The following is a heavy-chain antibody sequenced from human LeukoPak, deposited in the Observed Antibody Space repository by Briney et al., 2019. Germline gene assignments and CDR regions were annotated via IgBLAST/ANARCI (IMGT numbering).Heavy chain of an antibody. V-gene: IGHV3-48*03. Sequence: GGSLRLSCAASGFTFSSYEMNWVRQAPGKGLEWVSYMKGRFTISRDNAKNSLYLQMNSLRAEDTAVYYCAKDGLLALYYYYMDVWGKGTTVTISS. D-gene: IGHD2-21*01. CDR3: AKDGLLALYYYYMDV. CDR1: GFTFSSYE. J-gene: IGHJ6*03.